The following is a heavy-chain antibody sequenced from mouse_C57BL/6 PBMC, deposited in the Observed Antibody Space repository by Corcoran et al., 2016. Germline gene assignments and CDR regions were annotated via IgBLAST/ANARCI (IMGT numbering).Heavy chain of an antibody. J-gene: IGHJ2*01. V-gene: IGHV1-26*01. CDR1: GYTFTDYY. D-gene: IGHD1-1*01. CDR2: INPNNGGT. CDR3: ARGSSSLYFDY. Sequence: EVQLQQSGPELVKPGASVKISCKASGYTFTDYYMNWVKQSHGKSLEWIGDINPNNGGTSYNQKFKGKATLTVDKSSSTAYMELRSLTSEDSAVYYCARGSSSLYFDYWGQGTTLTVSS.